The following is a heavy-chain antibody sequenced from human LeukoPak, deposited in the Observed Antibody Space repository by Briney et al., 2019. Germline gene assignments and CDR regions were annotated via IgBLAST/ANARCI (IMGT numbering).Heavy chain of an antibody. V-gene: IGHV4-34*01. D-gene: IGHD3-10*01. CDR3: ARGMVRGDPTLDY. CDR1: GGSFSGYY. CDR2: INHSGST. J-gene: IGHJ4*02. Sequence: SETLSLTCAVYGGSFSGYYWSWIRQPPGKGLGWIGEINHSGSTNYNPSLKSRVTISVDTSKNQFPLKLSSVTAADTAVYYCARGMVRGDPTLDYWGQGTLVTVSS.